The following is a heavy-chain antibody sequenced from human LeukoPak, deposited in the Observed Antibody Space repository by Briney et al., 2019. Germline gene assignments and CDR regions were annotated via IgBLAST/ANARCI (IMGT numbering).Heavy chain of an antibody. J-gene: IGHJ2*01. CDR2: IYHSGST. CDR3: ARPSSDSSGYRYNYWYFDL. CDR1: GGSISSGGYY. V-gene: IGHV4-30-2*01. Sequence: PSQTLSLTCTVSGGSISSGGYYWSWIRQPPGKGLEWIGYIYHSGSTYYNSSLKSRVTISVDRSKNQFSLKLSSVTAADTAVYYCARPSSDSSGYRYNYWYFDLWGRGTLVTVSS. D-gene: IGHD3-22*01.